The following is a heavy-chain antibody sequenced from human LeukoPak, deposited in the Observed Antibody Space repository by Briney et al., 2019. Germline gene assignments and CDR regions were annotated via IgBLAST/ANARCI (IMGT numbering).Heavy chain of an antibody. D-gene: IGHD1-26*01. V-gene: IGHV1-69*04. CDR3: ASAGMPYYYYGMDV. J-gene: IGHJ6*02. CDR1: GGTFSSYA. CDR2: IIPILGIA. Sequence: GSSVKVSCKASGGTFSSYAISWVRQAPGQGLEWMGRIIPILGIANYAQKFQGRVTITADKSTSTAYMELSSLRSEDTVVYYCASAGMPYYYYGMDVWGQGTTVTVSS.